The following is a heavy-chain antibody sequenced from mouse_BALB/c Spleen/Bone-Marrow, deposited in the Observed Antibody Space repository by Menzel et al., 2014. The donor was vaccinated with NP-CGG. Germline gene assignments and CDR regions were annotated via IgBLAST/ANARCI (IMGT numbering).Heavy chain of an antibody. V-gene: IGHV2-4-1*01. Sequence: VQVVESGPGLVQPSQRLSITCTVSGFSLTSYGVHWVRQSPGKGLEWLGVIWSGGSTDYNAAFISRLSISKDNSKSQVFFKMNSLQADDTAIYYCARTTLYKGYFDYWGQGTTLTVSS. D-gene: IGHD1-3*01. CDR3: ARTTLYKGYFDY. CDR1: GFSLTSYG. J-gene: IGHJ2*01. CDR2: IWSGGST.